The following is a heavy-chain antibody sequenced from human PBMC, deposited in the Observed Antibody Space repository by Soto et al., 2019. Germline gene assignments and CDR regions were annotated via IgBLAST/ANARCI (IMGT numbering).Heavy chain of an antibody. CDR3: AKGLSTTVFGVDTVPDY. D-gene: IGHD3-3*01. Sequence: EVQLLQSGGDLVQPGGSLGRSCAASGFTFSNYAMNWVRQAPGKGLEWVSVISGNGGTTYYADSVKGRFTISRDNSKNTLHLQMSSLRAEDTAVYYCAKGLSTTVFGVDTVPDYWGPGTLVSVS. CDR2: ISGNGGTT. V-gene: IGHV3-23*01. CDR1: GFTFSNYA. J-gene: IGHJ4*02.